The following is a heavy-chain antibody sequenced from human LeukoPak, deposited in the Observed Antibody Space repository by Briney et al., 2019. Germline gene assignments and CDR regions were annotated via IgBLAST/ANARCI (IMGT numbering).Heavy chain of an antibody. CDR2: INFSGAA. CDR1: GDSITANSYY. V-gene: IGHV4-39*07. Sequence: SETLSLTCTVSGDSITANSYYWGWIRQPPGKGLEWIGIINFSGAAYYTPSLKSRITISVDTSKNQFSLKLSSVTAADTAVYYCARDQGIAVAGMFDLWGRGTLVTVSS. CDR3: ARDQGIAVAGMFDL. J-gene: IGHJ2*01. D-gene: IGHD6-19*01.